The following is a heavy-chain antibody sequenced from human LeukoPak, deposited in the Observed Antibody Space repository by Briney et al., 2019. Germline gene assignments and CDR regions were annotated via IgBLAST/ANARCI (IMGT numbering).Heavy chain of an antibody. J-gene: IGHJ6*02. D-gene: IGHD2-15*01. Sequence: GGSLRLSCAASGLTVSTNYMSWVRQAPGKGLEWVSVIYSGGSTYYADSVKGRFTISRDNSKNTLYLQMSSLRAEDTAVYFCVRGYSFGPYGMDVWGQGTTVTVSS. CDR2: IYSGGST. CDR1: GLTVSTNY. CDR3: VRGYSFGPYGMDV. V-gene: IGHV3-53*05.